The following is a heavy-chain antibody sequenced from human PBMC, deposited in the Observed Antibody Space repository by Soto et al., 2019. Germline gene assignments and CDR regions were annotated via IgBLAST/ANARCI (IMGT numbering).Heavy chain of an antibody. D-gene: IGHD6-13*01. CDR1: GFTFDDYA. CDR3: AKVIAAAGILGFDY. J-gene: IGHJ4*02. CDR2: ISWNSGSI. V-gene: IGHV3-9*01. Sequence: EVQLVESGGGLVQPGRSLRLSCAASGFTFDDYAMHWVRQAPGKGLEWVSGISWNSGSIGYADSVKGRFTISRDNAKNSLYLQMNSLRAEDTALYYCAKVIAAAGILGFDYWGQGTLVTVSS.